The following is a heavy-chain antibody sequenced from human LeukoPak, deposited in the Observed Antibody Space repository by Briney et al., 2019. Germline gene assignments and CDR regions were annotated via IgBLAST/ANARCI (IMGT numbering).Heavy chain of an antibody. D-gene: IGHD1-26*01. CDR2: VRGKTNNYAT. CDR1: GFTFSSYG. V-gene: IGHV3-73*01. J-gene: IGHJ4*02. Sequence: GGSLRLSCAASGFTFSSYGMHWVRQASGKGLEWVGLVRGKTNNYATAYTASVKGRFTISRDDSKNMAYLQMNSLKAEDTAVYYCRVGAPLNYWGQGTLVTVSS. CDR3: RVGAPLNY.